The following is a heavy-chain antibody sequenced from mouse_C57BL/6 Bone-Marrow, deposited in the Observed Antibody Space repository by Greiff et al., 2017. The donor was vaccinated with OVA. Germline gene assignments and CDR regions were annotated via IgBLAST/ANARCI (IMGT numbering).Heavy chain of an antibody. CDR3: ARFYYYGSSYGFAY. Sequence: QVQLQQPGAELVRPGSSVKLSCKASGYTFTSYWMDWVKQRPGQGLEWIGNIYPSDSETHYNQKFKDKATLTVDKSSSTAYMQLSSLTSEDSAVYYCARFYYYGSSYGFAYWGQGTLVTVSA. J-gene: IGHJ3*01. V-gene: IGHV1-61*01. D-gene: IGHD1-1*01. CDR1: GYTFTSYW. CDR2: IYPSDSET.